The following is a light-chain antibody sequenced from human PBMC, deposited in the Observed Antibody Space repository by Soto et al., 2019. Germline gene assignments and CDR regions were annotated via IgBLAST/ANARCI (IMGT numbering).Light chain of an antibody. Sequence: QSVLTQPPSVSAAPRQKVTISCSGSSSNIGSNSVCWYQQLPGTAPKLVIYDNDKRPSGIPDRFSGSKSGTSATLGITGLQTGDEADYYCGTWYSSLSVVVFGGGTKLTVL. CDR1: SSNIGSNS. J-gene: IGLJ2*01. V-gene: IGLV1-51*01. CDR2: DND. CDR3: GTWYSSLSVVV.